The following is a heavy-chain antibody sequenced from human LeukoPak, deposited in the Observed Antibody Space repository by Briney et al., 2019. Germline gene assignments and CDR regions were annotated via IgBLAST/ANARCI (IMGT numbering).Heavy chain of an antibody. CDR2: INPSGRRT. CDR3: AREQGQVPGPLVVAGTYYFDY. Sequence: GASVKVSCKASGYTFTSNHIHWVRQAPGQGLEWMGIINPSGRRTNYAHKFQGRVTMTSDTSTSTVYMELSGLRSEDTAMYYCAREQGQVPGPLVVAGTYYFDYWGQGTLVTVSS. J-gene: IGHJ4*02. V-gene: IGHV1-46*01. CDR1: GYTFTSNH. D-gene: IGHD2-15*01.